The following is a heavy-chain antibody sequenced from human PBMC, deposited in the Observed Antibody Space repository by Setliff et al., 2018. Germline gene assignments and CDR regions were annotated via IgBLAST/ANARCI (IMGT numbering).Heavy chain of an antibody. CDR3: AREGRGVYYHYYYMDV. Sequence: PSETLSLTCTVSGGSISSYYWSWIRQPPGKGLEWIGYINYSGSTNYNPSLKSRVTISEDMSKNQFSLRLTSVTAADTAVYYCAREGRGVYYHYYYMDVWGKGTTVTVSS. J-gene: IGHJ6*03. CDR1: GGSISSYY. CDR2: INYSGST. V-gene: IGHV4-59*01. D-gene: IGHD3-10*01.